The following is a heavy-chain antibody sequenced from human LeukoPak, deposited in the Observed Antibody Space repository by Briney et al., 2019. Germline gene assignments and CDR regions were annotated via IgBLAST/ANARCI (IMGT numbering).Heavy chain of an antibody. CDR1: GGSISSYY. D-gene: IGHD1-26*01. CDR2: IYYSGST. Sequence: PSETLSLTCTVSGGSISSYYWSWIRQPPGKGLEWIGSIYYSGSTYYNPSLKSRVTISVDTSKNQFSLKLSSVTAADTAVYYCARQNSGSYYAPRGVLDYWGQGTLVTVSS. V-gene: IGHV4-39*01. CDR3: ARQNSGSYYAPRGVLDY. J-gene: IGHJ4*02.